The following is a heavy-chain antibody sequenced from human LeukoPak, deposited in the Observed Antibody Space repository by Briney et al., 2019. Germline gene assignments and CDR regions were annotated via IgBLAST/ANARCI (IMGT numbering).Heavy chain of an antibody. J-gene: IGHJ6*02. CDR3: ARDRIVVVPAAALYYYYGMDV. V-gene: IGHV3-7*03. D-gene: IGHD2-2*01. Sequence: PGGSLRPSCAASGFTFSSYWMSWVRQAPGKGLEWVANIKQDGSEKYYVDSVKGRFTISRDNAMNSLYLQMNSLRAEDTAVYYCARDRIVVVPAAALYYYYGMDVWGQGTTVTVSS. CDR2: IKQDGSEK. CDR1: GFTFSSYW.